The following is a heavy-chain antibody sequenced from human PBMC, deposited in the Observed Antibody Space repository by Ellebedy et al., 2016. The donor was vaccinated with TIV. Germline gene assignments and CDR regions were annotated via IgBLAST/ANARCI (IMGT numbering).Heavy chain of an antibody. J-gene: IGHJ6*02. CDR3: ARGCSTTTCSVDYSYAMAV. D-gene: IGHD2-2*01. CDR2: INPNSGDT. V-gene: IGHV1-2*02. CDR1: GYTLTGSY. Sequence: AASVKVSCKASGYTLTGSYMHWVRQAPGQGLEWMGWINPNSGDTHYVQNFQGRVTMTRDTSISTAYMELSRLRSDDTAVYYCARGCSTTTCSVDYSYAMAVWGQGTTVTVSS.